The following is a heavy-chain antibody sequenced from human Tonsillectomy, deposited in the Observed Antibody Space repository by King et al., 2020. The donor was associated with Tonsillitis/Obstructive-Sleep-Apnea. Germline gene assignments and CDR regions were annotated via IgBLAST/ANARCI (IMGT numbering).Heavy chain of an antibody. D-gene: IGHD3-3*01. J-gene: IGHJ5*02. CDR1: GGSFSGYY. Sequence: VQLQQWGAGLLKPSETLSLTCAVYGGSFSGYYWSWIRQPPGKGLEWIGEINHSGTTNYNPSLKSRVTVSVETSKNQFSLKLSSVTAADTAVYYCARDEWPQGFDPWGQGTLVTVSS. V-gene: IGHV4-34*01. CDR2: INHSGTT. CDR3: ARDEWPQGFDP.